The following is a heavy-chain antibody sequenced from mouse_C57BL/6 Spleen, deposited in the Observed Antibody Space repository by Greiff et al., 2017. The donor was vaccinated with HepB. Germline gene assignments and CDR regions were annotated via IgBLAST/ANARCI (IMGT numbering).Heavy chain of an antibody. V-gene: IGHV1-81*01. D-gene: IGHD1-1*01. CDR3: ARGDYYGSRDYYAMDC. Sequence: VQLQQSGAELARPGASVKLSCKASGYTFTSYGISWVKQRTGQGLEWIGEIYPRSGNTYYNEKFKGKATLTADKSSSTAYMELRSLTSEDSAVYFCARGDYYGSRDYYAMDCWGQGTSVTVSS. CDR1: GYTFTSYG. J-gene: IGHJ4*01. CDR2: IYPRSGNT.